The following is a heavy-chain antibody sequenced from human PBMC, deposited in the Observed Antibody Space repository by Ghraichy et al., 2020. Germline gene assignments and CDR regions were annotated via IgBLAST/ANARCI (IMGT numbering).Heavy chain of an antibody. CDR2: IYHSGST. CDR3: ARDEVPEEWLFYGPGHGTNWFDP. CDR1: GYSISSGYY. J-gene: IGHJ5*02. Sequence: SETLSLTCAVSGYSISSGYYWGWIRQPPGKGLEWIGSIYHSGSTYYNPSLKSRVTISVDTSKNQFSLKLSSVTAADTAVYYCARDEVPEEWLFYGPGHGTNWFDPWGQGTLVTVSS. V-gene: IGHV4-38-2*02. D-gene: IGHD3-3*01.